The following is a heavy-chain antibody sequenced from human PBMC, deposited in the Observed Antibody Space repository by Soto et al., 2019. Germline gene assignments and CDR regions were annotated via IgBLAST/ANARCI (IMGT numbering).Heavy chain of an antibody. CDR3: ARDYYDSSGYLYFDY. J-gene: IGHJ4*02. CDR1: GFTFSSYA. V-gene: IGHV3-30-3*01. D-gene: IGHD3-22*01. CDR2: ISYDGSNK. Sequence: GSLRLSCAASGFTFSSYAMHWVRQAPGKGLEWVAVISYDGSNKYYADSVKGRFTISRDNSKNTLYLQMNSLRAEDTAVYYCARDYYDSSGYLYFDYWGQGTLVTVSS.